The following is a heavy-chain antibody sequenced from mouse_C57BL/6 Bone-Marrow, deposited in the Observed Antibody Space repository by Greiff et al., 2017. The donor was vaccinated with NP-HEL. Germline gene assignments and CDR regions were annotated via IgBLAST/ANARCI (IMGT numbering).Heavy chain of an antibody. CDR2: ISSSGST. V-gene: IGHV3-4*01. Sequence: EVKLVESGPALVKPSQTVSLTCTVTGYSITNGNHWWNWIRQVSGSKLEWIGYISSSGSTDSNPSLKSRLSITRDTSKNQLFLQLNSVTTEDIATYYCARDRDYYGRGYFDYWGQGTTLTVSS. D-gene: IGHD1-2*01. CDR1: GYSITNGNHW. CDR3: ARDRDYYGRGYFDY. J-gene: IGHJ2*01.